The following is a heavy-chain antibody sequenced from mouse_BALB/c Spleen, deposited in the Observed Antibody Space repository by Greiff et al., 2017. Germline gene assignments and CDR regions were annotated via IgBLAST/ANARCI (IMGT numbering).Heavy chain of an antibody. V-gene: IGHV6-6*02. J-gene: IGHJ3*01. CDR3: TLPGEEAWFAY. CDR2: IRLKSNNYAT. CDR1: GFTFSNYW. Sequence: EVKLVESGGGLVQPGGSMKLSCVASGFTFSNYWMNWVRQSPEKGLEWVAEIRLKSNNYATHYAESVKGRFTISRDDSKSSVYLQMNNLRAEDTGIYYCTLPGEEAWFAYWGQGTLVTVSA.